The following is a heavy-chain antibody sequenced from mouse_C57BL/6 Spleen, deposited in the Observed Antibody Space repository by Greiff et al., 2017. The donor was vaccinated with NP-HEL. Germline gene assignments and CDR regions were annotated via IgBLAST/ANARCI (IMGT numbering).Heavy chain of an antibody. CDR3: TGGRVSTVVDY. CDR1: GFTFSNYW. D-gene: IGHD1-1*01. J-gene: IGHJ2*01. CDR2: IRLKSDNYAT. Sequence: EVMLVESGGGLVQPGGSMKLSCVASGFTFSNYWMNWVRQSPEKGLEWVAQIRLKSDNYATHYAESVKGRFTISRDDSKSSVYLQMNNLRAEDTGIYYCTGGRVSTVVDYWGQGTTLTVSS. V-gene: IGHV6-3*01.